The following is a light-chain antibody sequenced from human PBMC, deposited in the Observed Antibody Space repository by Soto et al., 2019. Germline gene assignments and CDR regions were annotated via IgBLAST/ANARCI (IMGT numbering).Light chain of an antibody. CDR2: GAS. J-gene: IGKJ5*01. CDR3: QQYDNWPPT. Sequence: EILLTPSPATLSVSPGERATLSCRASQSLRSDLAWYQQKPGQAPRLLIYGASTRATDIPARFSGSGSGTEFTLTISSLQSEDFAVYYCQQYDNWPPTFGQGTRLESK. CDR1: QSLRSD. V-gene: IGKV3-15*01.